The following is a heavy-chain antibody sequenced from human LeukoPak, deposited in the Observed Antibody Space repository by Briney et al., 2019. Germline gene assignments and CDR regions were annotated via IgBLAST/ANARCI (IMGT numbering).Heavy chain of an antibody. J-gene: IGHJ4*02. Sequence: PGGSLRLSCAAYGFTFSSYWMSWVRQAPGKGLEWVAYKKQDGSEKYYVDSVKGRFTISRDNAKNSLYLQMNSLRAEDTAVYYCARRGDRFDYWGQGTLVTVSS. D-gene: IGHD3-16*01. CDR2: KKQDGSEK. CDR1: GFTFSSYW. CDR3: ARRGDRFDY. V-gene: IGHV3-7*01.